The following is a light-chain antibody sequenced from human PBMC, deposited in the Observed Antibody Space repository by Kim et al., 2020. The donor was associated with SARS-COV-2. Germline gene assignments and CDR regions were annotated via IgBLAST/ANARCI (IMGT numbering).Light chain of an antibody. V-gene: IGLV2-14*03. CDR1: SSDVGGHNY. J-gene: IGLJ3*02. Sequence: GQSITISCPGTSSDVGGHNYVSWYQQHPGKAPKLMIYDVSNRPSGVSNRFSGSKSGNTASLTISGLQAEDEADYYCSSYTSSSTWVFGGGTKLTVL. CDR3: SSYTSSSTWV. CDR2: DVS.